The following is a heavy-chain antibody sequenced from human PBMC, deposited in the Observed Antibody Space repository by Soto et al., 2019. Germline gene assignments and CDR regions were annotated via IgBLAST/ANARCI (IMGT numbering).Heavy chain of an antibody. D-gene: IGHD4-17*01. CDR1: GYTFTSYD. V-gene: IGHV1-8*01. CDR3: ARGEVEYGDYDTYYYYGMDV. J-gene: IGHJ6*02. CDR2: MNPNSGNT. Sequence: ASVKVSCKASGYTFTSYDINWVRQATGQGLEWMGWMNPNSGNTGYAQKFQGRVTMTRNTSISTAYMELSSLRSEDTAVYYCARGEVEYGDYDTYYYYGMDVLGQGTTVTVSS.